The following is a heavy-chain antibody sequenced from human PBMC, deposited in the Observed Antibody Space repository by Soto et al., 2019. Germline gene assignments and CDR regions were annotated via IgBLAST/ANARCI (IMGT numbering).Heavy chain of an antibody. CDR3: VKDHGPDHVNFDL. Sequence: GGSLRLSCSASGFTFSNYSIHWVRQAPWKGLEYVAAITNNGGSTYYADSMKRRFTISRDNSKSTVFLQMSSLRPEDTAIYYCVKDHGPDHVNFDLWCGGTLV. CDR1: GFTFSNYS. V-gene: IGHV3-64D*06. J-gene: IGHJ4*02. CDR2: ITNNGGST.